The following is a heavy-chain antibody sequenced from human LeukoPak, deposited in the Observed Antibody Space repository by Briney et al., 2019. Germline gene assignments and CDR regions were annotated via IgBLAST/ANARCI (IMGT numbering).Heavy chain of an antibody. CDR1: GGSISSYY. V-gene: IGHV4-59*01. D-gene: IGHD4-17*01. CDR2: IYYSGST. J-gene: IGHJ4*02. Sequence: PSETLSLTCTVSGGSISSYYWSWIRQPPRKGQEWIGYIYYSGSTNYNPSLKSRVTISVDTSKNQFSLKLSSVTAADTAVYYCARGKAHDYANWGQGTLVTVSP. CDR3: ARGKAHDYAN.